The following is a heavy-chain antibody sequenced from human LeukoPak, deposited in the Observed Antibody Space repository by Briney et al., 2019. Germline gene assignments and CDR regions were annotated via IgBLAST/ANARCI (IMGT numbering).Heavy chain of an antibody. CDR2: INHSGST. CDR3: ARTSSHGGSFYVFDY. CDR1: GGSFSGYY. V-gene: IGHV4-34*01. J-gene: IGHJ4*02. D-gene: IGHD2-15*01. Sequence: PSETLSPTCAVYGGSFSGYYWSWIRQPPGKGLEWIGEINHSGSTNYNPSLKSRVTISVDTSKNQFSLKLSSVTAADTAVYYCARTSSHGGSFYVFDYWGQGALVTVSS.